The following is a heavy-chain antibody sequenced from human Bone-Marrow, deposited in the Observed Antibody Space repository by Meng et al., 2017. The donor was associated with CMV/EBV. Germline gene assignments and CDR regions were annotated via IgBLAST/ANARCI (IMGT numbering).Heavy chain of an antibody. CDR1: GFTFNTYW. J-gene: IGHJ4*02. V-gene: IGHV3-7*01. D-gene: IGHD2-21*01. CDR3: ARHRLYSFDY. Sequence: ETLSLTCVASGFTFNTYWMTWVRQAPGKGLEWVANIKGDGSDESDVDSVRGRFTFSRDNAKNSVYLQMNSLRVEDTAVYYCARHRLYSFDYWGLGTLVTVSS. CDR2: IKGDGSDE.